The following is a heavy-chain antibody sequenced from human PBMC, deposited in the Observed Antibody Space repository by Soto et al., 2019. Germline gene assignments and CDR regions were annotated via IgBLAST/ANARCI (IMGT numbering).Heavy chain of an antibody. CDR2: INPSGGST. Sequence: ASVKVSCKASGYTFTSYYMHWVRQAPGQGLEWMGIINPSGGSTSYAQKFQGRVTMTRDTSTSTVYMELSSLRSEDTAVYYCARVHYYGSGSYEASKKYYYYYGMDVWGQGTTVTVSS. J-gene: IGHJ6*02. D-gene: IGHD3-10*01. CDR1: GYTFTSYY. V-gene: IGHV1-46*01. CDR3: ARVHYYGSGSYEASKKYYYYYGMDV.